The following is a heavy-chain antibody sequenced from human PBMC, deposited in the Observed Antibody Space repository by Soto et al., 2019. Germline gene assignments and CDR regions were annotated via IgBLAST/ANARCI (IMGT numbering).Heavy chain of an antibody. CDR1: GFAISRGYY. D-gene: IGHD1-1*01. J-gene: IGHJ4*02. CDR2: IYPSVSS. CDR3: AREKVGTTFFDN. Sequence: SETLSLTCNVSGFAISRGYYWSWVRQSPGKGLEWIGSIYPSVSSYHNPSLETRLTLSIDTSKNQLTLKLASVTAADTALYYCAREKVGTTFFDNWGKGIQVTVSS. V-gene: IGHV4-38-2*02.